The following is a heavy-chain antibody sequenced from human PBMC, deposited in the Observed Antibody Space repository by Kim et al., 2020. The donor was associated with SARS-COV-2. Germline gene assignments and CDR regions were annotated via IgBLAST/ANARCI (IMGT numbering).Heavy chain of an antibody. CDR1: GYTFRSFA. CDR3: TRGSRWELLDYLDD. J-gene: IGHJ4*02. CDR2: ILPVFSTT. D-gene: IGHD1-26*01. V-gene: IGHV1-69*13. Sequence: SVKVSCKASGYTFRSFAFNWVRQAPGQGLEWVGGILPVFSTTNYAQKLRDRVLITADESTNTVYMELNSLRSEDSAIYYCTRGSRWELLDYLDDWGQG.